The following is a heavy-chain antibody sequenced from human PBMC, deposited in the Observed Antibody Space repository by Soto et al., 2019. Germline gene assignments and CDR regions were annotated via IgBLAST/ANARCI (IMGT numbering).Heavy chain of an antibody. CDR1: GFTVSYNY. V-gene: IGHV3-53*01. J-gene: IGHJ3*02. CDR3: ARGMYGSGSYYNGDAFDM. CDR2: IYRGGDT. Sequence: TVGSLRLACAVPGFTVSYNYMNWVRQAPGEGLEWVSVIYRGGDTFYADSVKGRFTISRDNSKNTLYLQMNSLRAEDTAVYYCARGMYGSGSYYNGDAFDMWGQGTMGTVSS. D-gene: IGHD3-10*01.